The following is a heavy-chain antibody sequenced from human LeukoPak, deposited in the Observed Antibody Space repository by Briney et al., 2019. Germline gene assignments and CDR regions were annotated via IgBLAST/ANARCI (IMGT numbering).Heavy chain of an antibody. V-gene: IGHV1-2*06. D-gene: IGHD2-2*01. CDR1: GYTFTGYH. Sequence: ASVKVSCKASGYTFTGYHMHWVRQAPGQGLEWMGRINPNSGDTNYAQKFQGRVTMTRDTSISTAYMELSRLRSDDTAVYYCARDYCSSTSCLFDYWGRGTLVTVS. CDR3: ARDYCSSTSCLFDY. J-gene: IGHJ4*02. CDR2: INPNSGDT.